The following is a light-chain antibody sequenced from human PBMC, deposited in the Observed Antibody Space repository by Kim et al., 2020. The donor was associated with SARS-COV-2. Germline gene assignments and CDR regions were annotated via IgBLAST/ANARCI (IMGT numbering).Light chain of an antibody. Sequence: VGPGKTARIPCGGNNIGSKSVHWYQQKPGQAPVLVISYDTDRPSGIPERFSGSNSGNTATLTISRVDAGDEADYYCQVWDSGSDQVFGGGTQLTVL. CDR1: NIGSKS. J-gene: IGLJ3*02. CDR3: QVWDSGSDQV. CDR2: YDT. V-gene: IGLV3-21*04.